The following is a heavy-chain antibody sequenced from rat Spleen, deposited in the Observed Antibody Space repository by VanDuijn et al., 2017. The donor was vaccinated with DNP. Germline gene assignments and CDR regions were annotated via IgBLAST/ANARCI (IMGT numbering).Heavy chain of an antibody. D-gene: IGHD5-1*01. CDR1: GFSLTDYR. Sequence: EVQPKESGPGLVQPSQTLSLTCTVSGFSLTDYRGHWLRQPPGKGLEWMGIMWSGGSTAYNSALKSRLSISRDTTKSQVFLKMNSRQPEDTAIYYCTRGNWQLDYWGQGVMVTVSS. CDR3: TRGNWQLDY. V-gene: IGHV2S63*01. J-gene: IGHJ2*01. CDR2: MWSGGST.